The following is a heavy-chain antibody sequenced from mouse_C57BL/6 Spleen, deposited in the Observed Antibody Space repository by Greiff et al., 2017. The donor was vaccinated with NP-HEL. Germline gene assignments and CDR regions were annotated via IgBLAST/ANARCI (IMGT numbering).Heavy chain of an antibody. D-gene: IGHD2-3*01. CDR1: GYTSTSYW. Sequence: QVQLQQPGAELVMPGASVKLSCKASGYTSTSYWMHWVKQRPGQGLEWIGEIDPSDSYTNYNQKFKGKSTLTVDKSSSTAYMQLSSLTSEDSAVYYCARWDGYYFYAMDYWGQGTSVTVSS. CDR3: ARWDGYYFYAMDY. CDR2: IDPSDSYT. V-gene: IGHV1-69*01. J-gene: IGHJ4*01.